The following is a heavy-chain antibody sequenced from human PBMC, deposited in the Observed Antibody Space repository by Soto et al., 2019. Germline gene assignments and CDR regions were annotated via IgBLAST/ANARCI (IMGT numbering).Heavy chain of an antibody. CDR3: AHVVLGFFDY. J-gene: IGHJ4*02. D-gene: IGHD7-27*01. V-gene: IGHV2-5*02. CDR2: IYWDDDK. Sequence: QITLKESGPTLVKPTQTLTLTCTFSGFSLSTSGVGVGWIRQPPGKALEWLALIYWDDDKSYSPSLKSRLTIPKDTYNNQVILTMTNMDPVDTAPYYCAHVVLGFFDYWGQGTLVTVSS. CDR1: GFSLSTSGVG.